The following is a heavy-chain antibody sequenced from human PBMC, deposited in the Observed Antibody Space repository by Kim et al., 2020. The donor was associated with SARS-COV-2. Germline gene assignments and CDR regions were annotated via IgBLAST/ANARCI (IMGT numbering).Heavy chain of an antibody. V-gene: IGHV3-48*03. CDR1: GFTFSSYE. CDR2: ISSSGSTI. Sequence: GGSLRLSCAASGFTFSSYEMNWVRQAPGKGLEWVSYISSSGSTIYYADSVKGRFTISRNNAKNSLYLQMNSLRAEDTAVYYCARNSGYAYYRYYFDYWGQGTLVTVSS. CDR3: ARNSGYAYYRYYFDY. D-gene: IGHD5-12*01. J-gene: IGHJ4*02.